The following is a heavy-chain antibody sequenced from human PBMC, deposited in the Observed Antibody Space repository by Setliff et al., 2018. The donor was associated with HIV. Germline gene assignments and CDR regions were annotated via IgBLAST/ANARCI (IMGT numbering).Heavy chain of an antibody. CDR1: GYTFSSYA. V-gene: IGHV1-3*01. CDR3: ARGFSVYSSSDPLLNWFDP. Sequence: GASVKVSCKASGYTFSSYAMHWVRQAPGQRLEWMGWINGANGYTKYSQKFQGRVTITRDTSASTAYMELRSLRSEDTAVYYCARGFSVYSSSDPLLNWFDPWGQGTPVTVSS. D-gene: IGHD6-6*01. CDR2: INGANGYT. J-gene: IGHJ5*02.